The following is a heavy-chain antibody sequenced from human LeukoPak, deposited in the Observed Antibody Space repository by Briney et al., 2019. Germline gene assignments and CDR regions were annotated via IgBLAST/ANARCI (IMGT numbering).Heavy chain of an antibody. CDR3: VRGTSAPDY. V-gene: IGHV3-23*01. CDR2: ISGGGGTT. J-gene: IGHJ4*02. CDR1: GFTFSNYV. Sequence: GGSLRLSCAASGFTFSNYVMTWVRQAPGKGLEWVSSISGGGGTTYYADSVKGRSTISRDNSKNTLYLQMSSLSAEDTAVYYCVRGTSAPDYWGRGTLVTVSS.